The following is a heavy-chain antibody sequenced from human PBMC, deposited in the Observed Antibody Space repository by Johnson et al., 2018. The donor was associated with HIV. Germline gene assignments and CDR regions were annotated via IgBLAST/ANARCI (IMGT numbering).Heavy chain of an antibody. CDR1: GFTFSDYY. Sequence: VQLVESGGGVVQPGRSLRLSCAASGFTFSDYYMSWIRQAPGKGLEWVSGISWNSGSIGYADSVKGRFTISRDNAKNSLYLQMNSLRAEDTALYYCAKEASSGPDAFDIWGQGTMVTVSS. D-gene: IGHD6-19*01. CDR2: ISWNSGSI. J-gene: IGHJ3*02. CDR3: AKEASSGPDAFDI. V-gene: IGHV3-9*01.